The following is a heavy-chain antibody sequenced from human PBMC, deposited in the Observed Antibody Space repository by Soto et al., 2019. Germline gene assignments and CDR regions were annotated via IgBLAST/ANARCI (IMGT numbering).Heavy chain of an antibody. CDR3: AKTIEMATIRPFDY. D-gene: IGHD5-12*01. CDR2: LSGGGSTT. V-gene: IGHV3-23*01. CDR1: GFTFYSYA. J-gene: IGHJ4*02. Sequence: PGGSLRLSCAASGFTFYSYAMTWVRQAPGKGLEWVSALSGGGSTTYYADSVKGRFTISRHNSKNTLYLQMNSLRAEDTAVYYCAKTIEMATIRPFDYWGQGTVVT.